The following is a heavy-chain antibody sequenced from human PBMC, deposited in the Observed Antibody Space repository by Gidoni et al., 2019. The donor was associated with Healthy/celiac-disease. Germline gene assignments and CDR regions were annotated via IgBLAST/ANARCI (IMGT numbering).Heavy chain of an antibody. CDR3: ARDPPAGDYGGDAFDI. V-gene: IGHV3-33*01. CDR1: GFPFSSYG. CDR2: IWYDGSNK. J-gene: IGHJ3*02. Sequence: QVQLVESGGGVVQPGRTLRLSCAASGFPFSSYGMHWVRQAPGKGLEWVAVIWYDGSNKYYADSVKGRFTISRDNSKNTLYLQMNSLRAEDTAVYYCARDPPAGDYGGDAFDIWGQGTMVTVSS. D-gene: IGHD4-17*01.